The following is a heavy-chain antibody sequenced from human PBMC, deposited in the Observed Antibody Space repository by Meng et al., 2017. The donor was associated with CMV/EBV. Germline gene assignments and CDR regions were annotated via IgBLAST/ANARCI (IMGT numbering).Heavy chain of an antibody. CDR2: ISGYNANT. V-gene: IGHV1-18*01. D-gene: IGHD1/OR15-1a*01. J-gene: IGHJ6*02. CDR3: ARGRLTGTTLYYGMDV. Sequence: ASVKVSCKASGYTFTTFGISWVRQAPGQGLEWMGWISGYNANTKYAQKFQGRVTMTTDTSTSTAYMELRSLRSDGTAVYYCARGRLTGTTLYYGMDVWGQGTTVTVSS. CDR1: GYTFTTFG.